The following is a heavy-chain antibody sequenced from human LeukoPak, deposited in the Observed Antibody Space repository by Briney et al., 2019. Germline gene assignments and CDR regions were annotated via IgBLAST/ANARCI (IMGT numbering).Heavy chain of an antibody. CDR1: GGSISSYY. D-gene: IGHD2-2*02. J-gene: IGHJ3*02. V-gene: IGHV4-4*07. CDR2: IYTSGST. CDR3: AREIVCTSCYNLVSNAFDI. Sequence: ASETLSLTWTVSGGSISSYYWSWIRQPAGKGLEWIGRIYTSGSTNYNPSLKSRVTMSVDTSKNQFSLKLSSVTAADTAVYYCAREIVCTSCYNLVSNAFDIWGQGTMVTVSS.